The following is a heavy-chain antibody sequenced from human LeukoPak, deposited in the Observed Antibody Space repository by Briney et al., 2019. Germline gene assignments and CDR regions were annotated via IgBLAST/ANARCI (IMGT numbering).Heavy chain of an antibody. CDR2: ISSSSSYI. CDR3: ARAKPEQDAFDI. Sequence: PGGSLRLSCAASGFTFSSYSMNWVRQAPGKGLEWVSSISSSSSYIYYADSVRGRFTISRDNAKNSLYLQMNSLRAEDTAVYYCARAKPEQDAFDIWGQGTMVTVSS. V-gene: IGHV3-21*01. J-gene: IGHJ3*02. D-gene: IGHD1/OR15-1a*01. CDR1: GFTFSSYS.